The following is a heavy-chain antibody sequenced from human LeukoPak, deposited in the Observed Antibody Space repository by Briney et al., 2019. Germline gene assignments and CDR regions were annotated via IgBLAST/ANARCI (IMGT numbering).Heavy chain of an antibody. Sequence: GGSLRLSCGASGFTFSSYAMSWVRQAPGKGLEWVSAISGSGGSTHYADSVKGRFTISRDNSKNTLYLQMNSLRAEDTAVYYCAKDRWEPGDYWGQGTLVTVSS. CDR2: ISGSGGST. D-gene: IGHD1-26*01. CDR3: AKDRWEPGDY. V-gene: IGHV3-23*01. CDR1: GFTFSSYA. J-gene: IGHJ4*02.